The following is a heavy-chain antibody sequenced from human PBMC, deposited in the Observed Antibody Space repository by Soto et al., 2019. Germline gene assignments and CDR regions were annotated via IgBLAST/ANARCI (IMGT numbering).Heavy chain of an antibody. CDR3: ARGTDTWFFAL. J-gene: IGHJ2*01. D-gene: IGHD3-9*01. CDR1: CGSISSGGYY. Sequence: TLSLTCTVSCGSISSGGYYWSWIRQHPGKGLEWIGYIYYSGSTYYIPSLKSRPTFSVDTSKNHFSLKLTSVTAADTAVYYCARGTDTWFFALWGRGTLVTVSS. CDR2: IYYSGST. V-gene: IGHV4-31*03.